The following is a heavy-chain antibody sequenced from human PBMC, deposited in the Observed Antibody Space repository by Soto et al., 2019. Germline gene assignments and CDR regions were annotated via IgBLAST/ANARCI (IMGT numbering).Heavy chain of an antibody. CDR3: AAISSGYYRSFDF. CDR1: GSTFPAST. CDR2: IIVGGGDT. V-gene: IGHV1-58*01. D-gene: IGHD3-22*01. J-gene: IGHJ4*02. Sequence: ASVKVSCKASGSTFPASTVHWVRRTRGQHLEWMGWIIVGGGDTNYAHKFQDRVTITRDMSTRTVFMELSGLRSEDTAVYYCAAISSGYYRSFDFWGQGTPVTVSS.